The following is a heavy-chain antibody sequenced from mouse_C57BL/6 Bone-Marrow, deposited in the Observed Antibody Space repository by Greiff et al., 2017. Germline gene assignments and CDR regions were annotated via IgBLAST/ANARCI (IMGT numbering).Heavy chain of an antibody. V-gene: IGHV1-22*01. Sequence: VHVKQPGPELVKPGASVKMSCKASGYTFTDYNMHWVKQSHGKSLEWIGYINPNNGGTSYNQKFKGKATLTVNKSSSTAYMELRSLTSEDSAVYYCARGLRRYYFDYWGQGTTLTVSS. J-gene: IGHJ2*01. CDR1: GYTFTDYN. CDR2: INPNNGGT. CDR3: ARGLRRYYFDY. D-gene: IGHD2-4*01.